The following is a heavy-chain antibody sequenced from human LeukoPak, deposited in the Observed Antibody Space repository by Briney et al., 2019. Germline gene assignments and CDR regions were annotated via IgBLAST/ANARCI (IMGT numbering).Heavy chain of an antibody. CDR3: ARDLGSSWYLFDY. V-gene: IGHV4-39*07. D-gene: IGHD6-13*01. Sequence: SETLSLTCTVSGGSISSSSYYWGWIRQPPGKGLEWIGSIYYSGSTYYNPSLKSRVTISVDTSKNQFSLKLSSVTAADTAVYYCARDLGSSWYLFDYWGQGTLVTVSS. J-gene: IGHJ4*02. CDR1: GGSISSSSYY. CDR2: IYYSGST.